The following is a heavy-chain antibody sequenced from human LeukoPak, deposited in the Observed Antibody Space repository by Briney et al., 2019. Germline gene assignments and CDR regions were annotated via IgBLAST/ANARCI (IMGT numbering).Heavy chain of an antibody. V-gene: IGHV4-61*08. CDR1: GGSISSGAYY. J-gene: IGHJ4*02. D-gene: IGHD4-17*01. CDR2: IYYSGIS. CDR3: ARHNGDYRSRQKGNCDY. Sequence: NPSETLSLTCTVSGGSISSGAYYWSWIRQPPGKGLEWIGYIYYSGISNYNTSLQSRVTISVDTSKNQFSLKLSSVTAADTAIYYCARHNGDYRSRQKGNCDYWGQGTLVTVSP.